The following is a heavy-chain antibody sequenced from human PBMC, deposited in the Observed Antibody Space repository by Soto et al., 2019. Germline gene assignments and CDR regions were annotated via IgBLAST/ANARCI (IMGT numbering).Heavy chain of an antibody. CDR3: ARENDNEKYLPVGWFDP. J-gene: IGHJ5*02. Sequence: PWQTLSLTCAISGDSVSSNSAALNWIMQAPSICLEWLGRTYYRSKWYNDYAVSVKSRIIINADTSGNHFSLHLKSVTPDDTAVYYCARENDNEKYLPVGWFDPWGQGTQVTVSS. V-gene: IGHV6-1*01. CDR2: TYYRSKWYN. CDR1: GDSVSSNSAA. D-gene: IGHD3-16*01.